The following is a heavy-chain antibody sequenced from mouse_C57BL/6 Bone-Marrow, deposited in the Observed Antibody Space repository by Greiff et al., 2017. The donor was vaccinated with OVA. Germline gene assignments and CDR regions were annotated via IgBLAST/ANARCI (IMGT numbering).Heavy chain of an antibody. V-gene: IGHV1-64*01. J-gene: IGHJ2*01. CDR3: AKLDSSYFDY. CDR1: GYTFTSYW. D-gene: IGHD2-12*01. CDR2: IHPNSGST. Sequence: QVQLQQPGAELVKPGASVKLSCKASGYTFTSYWMHWVKQRPGQGLEWIGMIHPNSGSTNYNEKFKSKATLTVDKSSSTAYMQLSSLTSEDAAVYYCAKLDSSYFDYWGQGTTLTVSS.